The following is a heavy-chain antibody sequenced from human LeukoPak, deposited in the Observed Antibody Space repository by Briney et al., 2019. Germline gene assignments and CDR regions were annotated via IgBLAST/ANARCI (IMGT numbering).Heavy chain of an antibody. Sequence: SETLSLTCAVYGGSFSGYYWSWIRQPPGKGLEWIGEINHSGSTNYNPPLKSRVTISVDTSKNQFSPKLSSVTAADTAVYYCASGSLYYFDYWGQGTLVTVSS. V-gene: IGHV4-34*01. J-gene: IGHJ4*02. CDR3: ASGSLYYFDY. CDR1: GGSFSGYY. CDR2: INHSGST.